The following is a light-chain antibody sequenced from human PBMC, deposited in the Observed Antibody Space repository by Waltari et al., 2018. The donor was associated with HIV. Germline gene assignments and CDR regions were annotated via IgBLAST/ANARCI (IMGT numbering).Light chain of an antibody. V-gene: IGLV1-44*01. J-gene: IGLJ2*01. CDR1: TSTTGSNP. Sequence: QSVLTQPPSASGTPDQSVTTSCSGSTSTTGSNPVTWLQQFTGTTPKVLIFGTNQRPSGVPARFSGSKSGTSASLAISGLQSEDQADYYCASWDDSLNGPVFGGGTKLTVV. CDR2: GTN. CDR3: ASWDDSLNGPV.